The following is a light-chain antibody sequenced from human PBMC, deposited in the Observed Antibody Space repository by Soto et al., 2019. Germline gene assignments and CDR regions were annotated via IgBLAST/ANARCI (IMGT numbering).Light chain of an antibody. CDR1: QSVNMH. Sequence: IVLKHSPATLFLSPGGRATLSCRASQSVNMHLAWYQHKPGQAPTPLIYDTSNRATGIPARFSGSGSGTDFTLTISSLGPEDFAVYYCQQHGNWPPGLTFGPGTKVDIK. V-gene: IGKV3-11*01. CDR2: DTS. J-gene: IGKJ3*01. CDR3: QQHGNWPPGLT.